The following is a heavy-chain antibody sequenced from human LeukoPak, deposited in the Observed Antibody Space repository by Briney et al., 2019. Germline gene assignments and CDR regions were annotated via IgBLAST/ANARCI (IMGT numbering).Heavy chain of an antibody. V-gene: IGHV1-2*02. Sequence: GXSVKVSCKASGYTFTGYYMHWVRQAPGQGLEWMGWINPNSGGTNYAQKFQGRVTMTRDTSISTAYMELSRLRSDDTAVYYCAGIAVPAANYYYYGMDVWGQGTTVTVSS. CDR1: GYTFTGYY. CDR3: AGIAVPAANYYYYGMDV. CDR2: INPNSGGT. D-gene: IGHD2-2*01. J-gene: IGHJ6*02.